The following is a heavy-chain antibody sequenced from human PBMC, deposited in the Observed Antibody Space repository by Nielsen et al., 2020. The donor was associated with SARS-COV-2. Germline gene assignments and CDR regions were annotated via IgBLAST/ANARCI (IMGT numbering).Heavy chain of an antibody. CDR3: ARAVTTVTIDFDY. D-gene: IGHD4-17*01. CDR2: ISSSSSYI. J-gene: IGHJ4*02. Sequence: GESLRLSCAASGFTFSSYSMNWVRQAPGKGLEWVSSISSSSSYIYYADSVKGRFTISRDNAKNSLYLQMNSLRAEDTAVYYCARAVTTVTIDFDYWGQGTLVTVSS. CDR1: GFTFSSYS. V-gene: IGHV3-21*01.